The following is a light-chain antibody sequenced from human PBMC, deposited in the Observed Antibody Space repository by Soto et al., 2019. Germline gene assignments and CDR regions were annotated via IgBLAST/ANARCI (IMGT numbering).Light chain of an antibody. CDR2: DVS. CDR1: QGISSY. V-gene: IGKV1-9*01. J-gene: IGKJ1*01. Sequence: DIQLTQSPSFLSASVGDRVTITCRASQGISSYLAWYQQKPGKAPKLLIYDVSSLESGVPSRFSGSGSGTEFTLTISSLQPDDSATYYCQQYNTFWTFGQGTKVDIK. CDR3: QQYNTFWT.